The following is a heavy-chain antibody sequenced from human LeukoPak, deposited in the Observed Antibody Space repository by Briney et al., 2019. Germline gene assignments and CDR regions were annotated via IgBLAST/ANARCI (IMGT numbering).Heavy chain of an antibody. J-gene: IGHJ4*02. Sequence: SETLSLTCAVYGGSFSGYYWSWIRQPPGKGLEWIGEINHSGSTNYKSSLKSRVTISVDTSKNHFSLKLSSVTAADTAVYYCAGNYYGSGSYYSEDRYWGQGTLVTVSS. CDR3: AGNYYGSGSYYSEDRY. CDR1: GGSFSGYY. CDR2: INHSGST. V-gene: IGHV4-34*01. D-gene: IGHD3-10*01.